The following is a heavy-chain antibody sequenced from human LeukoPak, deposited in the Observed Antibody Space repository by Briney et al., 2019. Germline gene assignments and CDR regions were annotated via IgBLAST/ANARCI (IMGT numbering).Heavy chain of an antibody. Sequence: GGSLRLSCAASAFSFSDYSMNWVRQAPGKGLEWISYISGRSSTIYYADSVRGRFTISRDNAKNSMYLQMNSLRAEDTAVYYCARDRLTSGSYFFDYWGQGTLVTVSS. CDR2: ISGRSSTI. D-gene: IGHD1-26*01. J-gene: IGHJ4*02. CDR3: ARDRLTSGSYFFDY. V-gene: IGHV3-48*01. CDR1: AFSFSDYS.